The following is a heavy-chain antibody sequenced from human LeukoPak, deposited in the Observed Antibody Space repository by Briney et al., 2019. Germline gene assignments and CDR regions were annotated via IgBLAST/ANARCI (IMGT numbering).Heavy chain of an antibody. J-gene: IGHJ5*01. CDR2: IYYSGST. D-gene: IGHD5-24*01. V-gene: IGHV4-39*01. CDR3: ARGMGFDS. CDR1: GGSISSSSYY. Sequence: PPETLSLTCTVSGGSISSSSYYWGWIRQPPGKGLEWIGSIYYSGSTYYNPSLKSRVTISVDTSKNQFSLKLSSVTAADTAVYYCARGMGFDSWGQGTLVTVSS.